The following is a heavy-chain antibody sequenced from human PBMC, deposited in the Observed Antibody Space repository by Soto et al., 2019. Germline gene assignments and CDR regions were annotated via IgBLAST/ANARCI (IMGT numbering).Heavy chain of an antibody. CDR3: ARDHAYGIPDY. Sequence: EASVKVSCKASGYTFTSYAMHWVRQAPGQRLEWMGWINAGNGNTKYSQKFQGRVTITRDTFASTAYMELSSLRSEDTAVYYCARDHAYGIPDYRGQGTLVTVSS. J-gene: IGHJ4*02. CDR2: INAGNGNT. V-gene: IGHV1-3*01. D-gene: IGHD2-21*01. CDR1: GYTFTSYA.